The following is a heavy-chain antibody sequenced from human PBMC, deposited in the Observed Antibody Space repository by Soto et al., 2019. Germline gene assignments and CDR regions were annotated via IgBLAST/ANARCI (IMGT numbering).Heavy chain of an antibody. CDR2: IWYDGSNE. CDR3: SRDRRGSGWYDYFDY. CDR1: GFTFSSYG. V-gene: IGHV3-33*01. D-gene: IGHD6-19*01. Sequence: QVQLVESGGGVVQPGRSLRLSCAASGFTFSSYGMHWVRQAPGKGLEWVAVIWYDGSNENYADSVKGRFTISRDNSTNTLYLKMNSLIAEDTALYYCSRDRRGSGWYDYFDYWGQGTLVTVSS. J-gene: IGHJ4*02.